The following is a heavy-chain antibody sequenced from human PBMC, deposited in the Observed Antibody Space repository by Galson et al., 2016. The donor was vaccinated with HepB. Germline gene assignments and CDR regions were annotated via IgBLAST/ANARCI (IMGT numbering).Heavy chain of an antibody. CDR1: GFTFSSYA. CDR2: VRGTGSTT. J-gene: IGHJ5*02. Sequence: SLRLSCAASGFTFSSYAMGWVRQGPGKGLEWVSVVRGTGSTTYYADSVKGRFAVSRDNAKNSVYLQMNSLRVEDTAVYYCTRDGALPGGWVWIDPWGQGTLVIVSS. V-gene: IGHV3-23*01. D-gene: IGHD6-19*01. CDR3: TRDGALPGGWVWIDP.